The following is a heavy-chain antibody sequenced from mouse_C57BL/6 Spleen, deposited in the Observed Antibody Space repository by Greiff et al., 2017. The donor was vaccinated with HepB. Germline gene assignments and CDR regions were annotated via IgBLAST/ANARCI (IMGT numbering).Heavy chain of an antibody. CDR3: ARYYSNYYYFDY. D-gene: IGHD2-5*01. CDR1: GYAFSSSW. V-gene: IGHV1-82*01. Sequence: VQLQQSGPELVKPGASVKISCKASGYAFSSSWMNWVKQRPGKGLEWVGRIYPGDGDNNYNGKFKGKATLTADKSSSKAYMQLSSLTSEDSAVYFCARYYSNYYYFDYWGQGTTLTVSS. J-gene: IGHJ2*01. CDR2: IYPGDGDN.